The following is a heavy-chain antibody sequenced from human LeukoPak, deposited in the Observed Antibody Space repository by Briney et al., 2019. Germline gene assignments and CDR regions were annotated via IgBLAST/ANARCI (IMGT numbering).Heavy chain of an antibody. CDR1: GFTLSNYV. V-gene: IGHV3-64D*06. Sequence: PGGSLRLSCSASGFTLSNYVMHWVRQAPGKGLKHVSTIHSSGGSTYYADSVKGRFTISRDNSKNKLFLRMSGLRVDDTAVYYCVKEAIAAAGTHLLDYWGQGTQVTVSS. CDR3: VKEAIAAAGTHLLDY. D-gene: IGHD6-13*01. CDR2: IHSSGGST. J-gene: IGHJ4*02.